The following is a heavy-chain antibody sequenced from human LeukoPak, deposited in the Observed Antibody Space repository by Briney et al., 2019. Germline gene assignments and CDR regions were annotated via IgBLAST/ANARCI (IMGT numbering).Heavy chain of an antibody. CDR1: GYTLTELS. V-gene: IGHV1-24*01. J-gene: IGHJ4*02. D-gene: IGHD3-10*01. Sequence: GASAKVSCKVSGYTLTELSMHWVRQAPGKGLEWMGGFDPEDGETIYAQKFQGRVTMTEDTSTDTAYMELSSLRSEDTAVYYCATLTYYYGSGSVAGDYWGQGTLVTVSS. CDR3: ATLTYYYGSGSVAGDY. CDR2: FDPEDGET.